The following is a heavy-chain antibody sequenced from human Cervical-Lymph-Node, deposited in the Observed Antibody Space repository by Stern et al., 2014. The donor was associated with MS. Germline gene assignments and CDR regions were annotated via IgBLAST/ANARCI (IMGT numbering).Heavy chain of an antibody. CDR1: GDTFSSLD. Sequence: QVQLVESGAEVKKPGSSGKVSCKASGDTFSSLDIGWVRQAPGQGPEWLGGTTPLFGTTTYAQNFRGRVTFSADDSTSTTYMELSSLRSEDTAVYYCARHQAGIAADWGQGTLVTVSS. J-gene: IGHJ4*02. CDR3: ARHQAGIAAD. V-gene: IGHV1-69*01. D-gene: IGHD6-13*01. CDR2: TTPLFGTT.